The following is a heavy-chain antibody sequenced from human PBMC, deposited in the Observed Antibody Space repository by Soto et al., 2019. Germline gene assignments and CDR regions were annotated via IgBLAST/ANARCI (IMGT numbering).Heavy chain of an antibody. D-gene: IGHD1-26*01. CDR3: ARGARGSYLQYYFDY. Sequence: SETLSLTCAVYGGSFSGYYWSWIRQPPGKGLEWIGEINHSGSTNYNPSLKSRVTISVDTSKNQFSLKLSSVTAADTAVYYCARGARGSYLQYYFDYWGQGTLVTVS. CDR2: INHSGST. CDR1: GGSFSGYY. V-gene: IGHV4-34*01. J-gene: IGHJ4*02.